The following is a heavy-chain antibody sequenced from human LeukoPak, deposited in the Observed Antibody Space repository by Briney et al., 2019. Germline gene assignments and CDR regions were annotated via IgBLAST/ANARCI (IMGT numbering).Heavy chain of an antibody. Sequence: SETLSLTCTVSGGSISSYYWSWIRQPPGKGLEWIGYIYYSGSTNYNPSLKSRVTISVDTSKNQFSLKLSSVTAADTAVYYCVRVGYTYGYDYWGQGTLVIVSS. CDR2: IYYSGST. CDR1: GGSISSYY. V-gene: IGHV4-59*12. J-gene: IGHJ4*02. CDR3: VRVGYTYGYDY. D-gene: IGHD5-18*01.